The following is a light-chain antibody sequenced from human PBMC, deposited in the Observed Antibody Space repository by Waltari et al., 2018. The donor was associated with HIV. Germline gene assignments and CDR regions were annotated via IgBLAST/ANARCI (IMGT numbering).Light chain of an antibody. J-gene: IGLJ3*02. Sequence: QSALTQPRSVSGSPGQSVTIPCTGTSSDVGGYTYVSWYQQNPGKAPKFIIYDVTTRPSGVPDRFSGSKSGNTASLTISELQAEDEAYYYCCSYAGNYPVLFGGGTKLTVL. CDR2: DVT. CDR1: SSDVGGYTY. CDR3: CSYAGNYPVL. V-gene: IGLV2-11*01.